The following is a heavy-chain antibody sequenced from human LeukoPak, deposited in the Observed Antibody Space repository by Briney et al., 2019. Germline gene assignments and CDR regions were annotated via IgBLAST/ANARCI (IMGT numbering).Heavy chain of an antibody. V-gene: IGHV4-30-2*01. D-gene: IGHD5-18*01. J-gene: IGHJ4*02. CDR2: IYHSGST. Sequence: SQTLSLTCAVSGGSISSGGYSWSWIRQPPGKGLEWIGYIYHSGSTYYNPSLKSRVTISVDRSKNQFSLKLSSVTAADTAVYYCARETPYSYGPSFDYWGQGTLVTVSP. CDR3: ARETPYSYGPSFDY. CDR1: GGSISSGGYS.